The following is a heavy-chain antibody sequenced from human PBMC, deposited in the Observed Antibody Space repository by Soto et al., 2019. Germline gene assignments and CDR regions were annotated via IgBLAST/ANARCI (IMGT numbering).Heavy chain of an antibody. CDR2: ISYDGSNK. CDR1: GFTFSSYA. CDR3: ARSGGPTYSYGHFDY. J-gene: IGHJ4*02. Sequence: QVQPVESGGGVVQPGRSLRLSCAASGFTFSSYAMHWVRQAPGKGLEWVAVISYDGSNKYYADSVKGRFTISRDNSKNTLYLQMNSLRAEDTAVYYCARSGGPTYSYGHFDYWGQGTLVTVSS. D-gene: IGHD5-18*01. V-gene: IGHV3-30-3*01.